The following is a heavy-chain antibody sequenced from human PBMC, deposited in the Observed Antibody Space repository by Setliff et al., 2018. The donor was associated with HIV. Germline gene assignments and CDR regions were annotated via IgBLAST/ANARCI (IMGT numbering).Heavy chain of an antibody. CDR2: IRYAGSNK. CDR3: AKDRYYDSSGSPFDY. CDR1: GFTFSSYG. D-gene: IGHD3-22*01. Sequence: GGSLRLSCAASGFTFSSYGMHWVRQAPGKGLEWVAFIRYAGSNKYYADSVKGRFTISRDNSKNTLYLQMNSPRAEDTAVYYCAKDRYYDSSGSPFDYWGQGTLVTVSS. J-gene: IGHJ4*02. V-gene: IGHV3-30*02.